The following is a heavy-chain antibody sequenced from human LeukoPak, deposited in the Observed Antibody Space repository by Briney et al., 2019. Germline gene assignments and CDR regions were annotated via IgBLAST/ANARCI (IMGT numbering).Heavy chain of an antibody. CDR3: AREDHTAMVDS. J-gene: IGHJ4*02. V-gene: IGHV4-4*07. CDR1: GGSISSYY. D-gene: IGHD5-18*01. Sequence: SETLSLTCTVSGGSISSYYWTWIRQPAGKGLEWIGRIYTTGSTNYNPSLKSRVTISVDTSKNQFSLKLSSVTAADTAVYYCAREDHTAMVDSWGQGTLVTVSS. CDR2: IYTTGST.